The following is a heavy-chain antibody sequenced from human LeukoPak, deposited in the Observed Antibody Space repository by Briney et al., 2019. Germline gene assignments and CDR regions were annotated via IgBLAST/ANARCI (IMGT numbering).Heavy chain of an antibody. CDR3: ARRLGRSFDY. D-gene: IGHD2-21*01. V-gene: IGHV1-3*01. CDR2: TNVGNGNT. J-gene: IGHJ4*02. Sequence: APVKVSCKASGYTFINHAIHWVRQAPGQRLEWMGWTNVGNGNTKYSQNFQGRITISRDTSATTGYMDLSSLRSEDTAVYYCARRLGRSFDYWGQGTLVTVSS. CDR1: GYTFINHA.